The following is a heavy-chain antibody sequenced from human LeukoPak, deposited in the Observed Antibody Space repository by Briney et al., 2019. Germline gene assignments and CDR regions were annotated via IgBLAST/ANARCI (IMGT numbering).Heavy chain of an antibody. J-gene: IGHJ4*02. D-gene: IGHD3-22*01. CDR3: ARDPTYYYDSSGSYFDY. Sequence: ASVKVSCKASGYTFTGYYMHWVRQAPGQGLEWMGWINPNSGGTNYAQKFQGRVTMTRDTSISTAYMELSRLRSDDTAVYYCARDPTYYYDSSGSYFDYWGQGTLVTVS. CDR2: INPNSGGT. CDR1: GYTFTGYY. V-gene: IGHV1-2*02.